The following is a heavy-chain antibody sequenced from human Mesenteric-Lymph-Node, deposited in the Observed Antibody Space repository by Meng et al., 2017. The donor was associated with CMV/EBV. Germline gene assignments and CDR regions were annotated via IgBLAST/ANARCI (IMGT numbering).Heavy chain of an antibody. J-gene: IGHJ6*02. V-gene: IGHV3-38-3*01. D-gene: IGHD6-13*01. CDR2: ISGGSA. Sequence: GGSLRLSCAASGFTVSCNEMSWVRQAPGKGLEWVSSISGGSAYYADSRKGRFTISRDNSKNTLHLQMISLRAEDTAVYYCARSESSSWNYYYGMDVWGQGTTVTVSS. CDR1: GFTVSCNE. CDR3: ARSESSSWNYYYGMDV.